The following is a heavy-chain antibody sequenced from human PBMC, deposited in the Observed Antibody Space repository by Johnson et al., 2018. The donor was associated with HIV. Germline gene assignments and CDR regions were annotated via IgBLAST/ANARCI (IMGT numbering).Heavy chain of an antibody. CDR3: ARWGRWELGDAFDI. V-gene: IGHV3-7*03. J-gene: IGHJ3*02. CDR1: GFTFSSYW. D-gene: IGHD1-26*01. CDR2: IKQDGSGK. Sequence: VQLVESGGGLVQPGGSLILSCAASGFTFSSYWMSWVRQAPGKGLEWVANIKQDGSGKYYVDSVKGRFTVSRDNAKNSLNLQMNSLRADDTAVYYCARWGRWELGDAFDIWGQGTMVTVSS.